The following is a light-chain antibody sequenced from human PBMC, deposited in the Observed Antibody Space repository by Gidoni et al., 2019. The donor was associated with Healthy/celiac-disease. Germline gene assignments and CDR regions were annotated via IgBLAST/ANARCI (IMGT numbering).Light chain of an antibody. V-gene: IGKV1-5*03. J-gene: IGKJ1*01. Sequence: DIQMTQSPSTLSASVGDRVTITCRASQSISSWLAWYQQKPGKAPKRLIYKASSLESGVPSRFSGSGSGTEFTLTISILQPDDFATYYCQQYNSYSPWTFGQGTKVEIK. CDR3: QQYNSYSPWT. CDR1: QSISSW. CDR2: KAS.